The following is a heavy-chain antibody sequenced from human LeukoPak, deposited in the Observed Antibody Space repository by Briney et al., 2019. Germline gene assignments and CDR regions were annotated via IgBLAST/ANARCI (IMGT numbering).Heavy chain of an antibody. CDR1: KFTFSTNA. J-gene: IGHJ4*02. D-gene: IGHD3-10*01. CDR3: ASRFGELDY. CDR2: ISGSGGDT. Sequence: GGSLRLSCAASKFTFSTNAMTWVRQAPGKGLEWVAAISGSGGDTYYADSVKGRFTISRDNAKNTLYLQMNSLRAEDTAVYYCASRFGELDYWGQGTLVTVSS. V-gene: IGHV3-23*01.